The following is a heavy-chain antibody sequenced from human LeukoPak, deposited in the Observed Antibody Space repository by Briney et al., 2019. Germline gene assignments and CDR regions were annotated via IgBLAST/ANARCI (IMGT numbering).Heavy chain of an antibody. D-gene: IGHD2-2*01. CDR2: INWSGGST. CDR3: ARAPITSPFYFDS. Sequence: GGSLRLSCTASGFAFDEHGMSWVRQVPGKGLEWVSGINWSGGSTGYADPLRGRFTITRDNAKNSLYLQMDSLRAEDTALYYCARAPITSPFYFDSWGQGPWSPSPQ. V-gene: IGHV3-20*04. CDR1: GFAFDEHG. J-gene: IGHJ4*02.